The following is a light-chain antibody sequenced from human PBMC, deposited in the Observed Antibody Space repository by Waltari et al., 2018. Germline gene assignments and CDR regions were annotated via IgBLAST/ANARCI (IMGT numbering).Light chain of an antibody. CDR2: QNN. CDR1: KLGDKY. J-gene: IGLJ1*01. V-gene: IGLV3-1*01. Sequence: SYDLTQPPSLSVSPGQTASITCSGDKLGDKYACWYQQKPGQSPVLVIYQNNKRPSGIPERFSGSNPGNTATLTISGTQAMDEADYYCQAWDSNTYVFGTGTKVTVL. CDR3: QAWDSNTYV.